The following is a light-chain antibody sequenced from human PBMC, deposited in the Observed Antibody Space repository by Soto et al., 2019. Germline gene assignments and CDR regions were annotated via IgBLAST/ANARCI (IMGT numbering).Light chain of an antibody. J-gene: IGKJ1*01. Sequence: EIVLTQSPATLSLSPGERATLSGRASQSVSSYLAWYQQKPGQAPRLLIFDASNRATDIPARFSGSGSGTDFTLTISSLEPEDFAVYYCQQRSSSPVTFGQGTRV. CDR3: QQRSSSPVT. V-gene: IGKV3-11*01. CDR1: QSVSSY. CDR2: DAS.